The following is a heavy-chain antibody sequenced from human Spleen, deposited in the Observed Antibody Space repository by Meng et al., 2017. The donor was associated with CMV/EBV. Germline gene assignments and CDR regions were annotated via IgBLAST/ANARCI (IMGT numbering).Heavy chain of an antibody. CDR3: ARNPLGGYCSGGSCFHYYYDSSDLGGNAFDI. CDR1: GFTFSSYS. CDR2: ISSSSSYI. V-gene: IGHV3-21*04. D-gene: IGHD2-15*01. J-gene: IGHJ3*02. Sequence: GGSLRLSCAASGFTFSSYSINWVRQAPGKGLEWVSSISSSSSYIYYADSVKGRFTISRDNAKNSLYLQMNSLRAEDTAVYYCARNPLGGYCSGGSCFHYYYDSSDLGGNAFDIWGQGTMVTVSS.